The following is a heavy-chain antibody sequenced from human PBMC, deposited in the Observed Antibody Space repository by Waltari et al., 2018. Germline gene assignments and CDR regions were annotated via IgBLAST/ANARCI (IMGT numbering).Heavy chain of an antibody. CDR2: ISYNGAT. D-gene: IGHD5-12*01. J-gene: IGHJ3*01. CDR1: GASITSTKPY. V-gene: IGHV4-39*02. CDR3: ATYIGASVGTAAFDV. Sequence: QLQLQESGPGLVKPSETLSLTCRCSGASITSTKPYWGWIRQPPGQGLEWIATISYNGATYSSPSLRGRVTVSRDTSMNYVSLKLGSVTTADTAVYYCATYIGASVGTAAFDVWGQGTMVTVSS.